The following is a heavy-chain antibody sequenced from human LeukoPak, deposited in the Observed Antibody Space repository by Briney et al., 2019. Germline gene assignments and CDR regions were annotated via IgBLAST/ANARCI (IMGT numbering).Heavy chain of an antibody. CDR2: IWYDGSNQ. V-gene: IGHV3-33*06. D-gene: IGHD5-12*01. Sequence: GGSLRLSCATSGFTFSSYGMHWVRQAPGKGLEWVAAIWYDGSNQHYGDSVKGRFTISKDTSRNTLDLQMNSLSADDTAVYYCAKAYSGTFYSFDSWGQGALVTVSS. J-gene: IGHJ4*02. CDR3: AKAYSGTFYSFDS. CDR1: GFTFSSYG.